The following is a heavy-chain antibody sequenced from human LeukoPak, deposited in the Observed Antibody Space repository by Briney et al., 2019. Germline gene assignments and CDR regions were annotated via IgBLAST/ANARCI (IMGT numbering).Heavy chain of an antibody. Sequence: VASVKVSCKASGGTFSSYAISWVRQAPGQGLEWMGRIIPIFGTANYAQKFQGRVTINTDESTSTAYMELSSLRSEDTAVYYCAGVFGSPLAYAFDIWGQGTMVTVSS. D-gene: IGHD3-10*01. V-gene: IGHV1-69*05. J-gene: IGHJ3*02. CDR3: AGVFGSPLAYAFDI. CDR2: IIPIFGTA. CDR1: GGTFSSYA.